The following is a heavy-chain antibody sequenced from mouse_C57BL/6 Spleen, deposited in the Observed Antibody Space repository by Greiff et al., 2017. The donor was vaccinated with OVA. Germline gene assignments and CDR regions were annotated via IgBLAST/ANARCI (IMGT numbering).Heavy chain of an antibody. CDR1: GFTFSDYG. V-gene: IGHV5-17*01. Sequence: EVQVVESGGGLVKPGGSLKLSCAASGFTFSDYGMHWVRQAPEKGLAWVAYISSGSSTIYYADTVKGRFTISRDNAKNTLFLQMTSLRSEDTAMYYCARTGGYDGWFAYWGQGTLVTVSA. J-gene: IGHJ3*01. D-gene: IGHD2-3*01. CDR2: ISSGSSTI. CDR3: ARTGGYDGWFAY.